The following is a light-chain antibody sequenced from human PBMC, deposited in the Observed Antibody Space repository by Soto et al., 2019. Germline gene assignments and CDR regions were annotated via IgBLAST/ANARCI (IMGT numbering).Light chain of an antibody. CDR3: CSYAGGTTLV. Sequence: QSALTQPASVSASPGQSVTISCAGTSSDVGGYNYVSWYQQRPGRAPKLMIYEGTKRPSGVSNRFSGSKSDNTASLTISGLQADDEADYYCCSYAGGTTLVFGGGTKVTVL. CDR1: SSDVGGYNY. J-gene: IGLJ2*01. V-gene: IGLV2-23*01. CDR2: EGT.